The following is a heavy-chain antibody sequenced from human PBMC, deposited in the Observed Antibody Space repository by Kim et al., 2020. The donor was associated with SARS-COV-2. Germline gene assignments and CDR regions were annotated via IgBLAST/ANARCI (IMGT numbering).Heavy chain of an antibody. D-gene: IGHD5-18*01. Sequence: GGSLRLSCSASGFTFSSYPMHWVRQAPGKGLEYLSSISGNGGSTHHADSVKSRFTISRDNSMNTLYLQMSGLRTEDTAVYYCVKDQNEYSYGFYFDYWGQGTLVSVSS. CDR3: VKDQNEYSYGFYFDY. CDR1: GFTFSSYP. CDR2: ISGNGGST. V-gene: IGHV3-64D*06. J-gene: IGHJ4*02.